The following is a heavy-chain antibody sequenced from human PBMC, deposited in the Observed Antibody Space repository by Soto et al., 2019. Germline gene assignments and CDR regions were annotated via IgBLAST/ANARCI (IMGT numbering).Heavy chain of an antibody. V-gene: IGHV4-59*01. D-gene: IGHD3-16*01. CDR2: IYYSGST. CDR3: ARASSGGDYLDY. Sequence: PSETLSLTCTVSGGSISSYYWSWIRQPPGKGLEWIGYIYYSGSTSYNPSLKSRVTISVDTSKNQFSLRLSSVTAADTAVYYCARASSGGDYLDYWGQGTLVTVSS. J-gene: IGHJ4*02. CDR1: GGSISSYY.